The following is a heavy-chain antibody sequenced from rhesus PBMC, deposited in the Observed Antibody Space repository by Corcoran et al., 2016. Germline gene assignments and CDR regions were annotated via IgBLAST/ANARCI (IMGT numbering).Heavy chain of an antibody. D-gene: IGHD3-16*01. V-gene: IGHV4-127*01. CDR1: GYSIRLGYG. CDR2: IGGSSGST. J-gene: IGHJ5-1*01. Sequence: QVQLQESGPGLVKPSETLSLTCAVSGYSIRLGYGCSWIRPPPGKGLEWIGYIGGSSGSTNYNPSLKSRVTISKDTSKNQFSLKLSSVTAADTAVYYCAREQGYYYRFDVWGAGVLVTVSS. CDR3: AREQGYYYRFDV.